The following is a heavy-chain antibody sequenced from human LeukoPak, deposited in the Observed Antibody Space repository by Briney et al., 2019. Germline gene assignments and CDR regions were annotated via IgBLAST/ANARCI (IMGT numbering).Heavy chain of an antibody. J-gene: IGHJ1*01. CDR1: GFTFSSHE. D-gene: IGHD2-15*01. CDR2: ISSSGSTI. Sequence: GGSLRLSCAASGFTFSSHEMNCVRQGPGKGLEWVSYISSSGSTIHYADSVKGRFTISRDNAKNSLYLQMNTLSVEDTAVYYCANRINGFFQDWGQGTLVTVSS. CDR3: ANRINGFFQD. V-gene: IGHV3-48*03.